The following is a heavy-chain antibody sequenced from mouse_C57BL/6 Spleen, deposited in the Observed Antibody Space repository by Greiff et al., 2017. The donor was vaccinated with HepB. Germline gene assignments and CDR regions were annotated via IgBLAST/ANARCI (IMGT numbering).Heavy chain of an antibody. Sequence: QVQLQQSGAELARPGASVKMSCKASGYTFTSYTMHWVKQRPGQGLEWIGYINPSSGYTKYNQKFKDKATLTADKSSSTAYMQLSSLTSEDSAVYYCARCYYSTYAMDYWGQGTSVTVSS. D-gene: IGHD2-5*01. V-gene: IGHV1-4*01. CDR2: INPSSGYT. J-gene: IGHJ4*01. CDR3: ARCYYSTYAMDY. CDR1: GYTFTSYT.